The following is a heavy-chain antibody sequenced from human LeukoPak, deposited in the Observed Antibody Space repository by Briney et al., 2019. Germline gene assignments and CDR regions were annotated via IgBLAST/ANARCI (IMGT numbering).Heavy chain of an antibody. CDR2: ISSNGGST. V-gene: IGHV3-64*01. J-gene: IGHJ3*02. CDR3: AREEDYRVAFDI. Sequence: GGSLRLSCAASGFTFSSYAMHWVRQVPGKGLEYVSAISSNGGSTYYANSVKGRFTISRDNSKNTLYLQMGSLRAEDMAVYYCAREEDYRVAFDIWGQGTMVTVSS. CDR1: GFTFSSYA. D-gene: IGHD4-11*01.